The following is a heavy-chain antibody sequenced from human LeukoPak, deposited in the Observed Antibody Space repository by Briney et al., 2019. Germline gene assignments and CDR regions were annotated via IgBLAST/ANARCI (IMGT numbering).Heavy chain of an antibody. Sequence: GESLKISCKASGYSFTSYWIGWVRQMPGKGLEWMGIIYPSDSDTKYSPSFEGQVTMSVDKAISTAYLQWGGLKGSDTAMYYCARRTGRSGYGIWGQGTMVTVSS. CDR1: GYSFTSYW. D-gene: IGHD3-3*01. CDR2: IYPSDSDT. CDR3: ARRTGRSGYGI. J-gene: IGHJ3*02. V-gene: IGHV5-51*01.